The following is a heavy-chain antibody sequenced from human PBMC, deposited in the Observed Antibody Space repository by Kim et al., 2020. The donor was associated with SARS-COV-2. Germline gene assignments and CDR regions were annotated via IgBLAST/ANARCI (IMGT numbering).Heavy chain of an antibody. D-gene: IGHD3-22*01. CDR3: ARAGDYDISGYYGFFHH. Sequence: GKGRFTISRDNAKNTLYLQMNSLRPEDTAVYYCARAGDYDISGYYGFFHHWGQGAVVTVSS. J-gene: IGHJ1*01. V-gene: IGHV3-74*01.